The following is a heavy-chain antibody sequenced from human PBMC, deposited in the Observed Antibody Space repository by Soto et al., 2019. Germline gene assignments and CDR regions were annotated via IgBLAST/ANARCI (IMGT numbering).Heavy chain of an antibody. J-gene: IGHJ5*02. CDR3: ARLSGSWQSWFGP. V-gene: IGHV4-31*03. D-gene: IGHD6-13*01. CDR2: IYYSGNT. CDR1: GGTISSNDFY. Sequence: QVQLQESGPALVKPSQTLSLTCIVSGGTISSNDFYWSWIRQHPGKGLEWIGYIYYSGNTYYKPSLKSRVTILVDTSKNQFSLKVNYVTAADTAVYYCARLSGSWQSWFGPWGQGTLVTVSS.